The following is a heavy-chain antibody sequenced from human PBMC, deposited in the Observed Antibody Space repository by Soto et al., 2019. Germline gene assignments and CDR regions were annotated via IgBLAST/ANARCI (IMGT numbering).Heavy chain of an antibody. CDR3: ARVSVAGTSWYFDL. J-gene: IGHJ2*01. CDR2: IYYSGST. CDR1: GGSISSYY. D-gene: IGHD6-19*01. V-gene: IGHV4-59*01. Sequence: QVQLQESGPGLVKPSETLFLTCTVSGGSISSYYWSWIRQPPGKGLEWIGYIYYSGSTNYNPSLKSRVTISVDTSKNQFSLKLSSVTAADTAVYYCARVSVAGTSWYFDLWGRGTLVTVSS.